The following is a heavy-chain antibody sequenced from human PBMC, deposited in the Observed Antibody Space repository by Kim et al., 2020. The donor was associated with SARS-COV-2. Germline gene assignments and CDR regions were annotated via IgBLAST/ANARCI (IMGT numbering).Heavy chain of an antibody. D-gene: IGHD6-13*01. J-gene: IGHJ4*02. V-gene: IGHV4-39*01. Sequence: SETLSLTCTVSGGSISSSSYYWGWIRQPPGKGLEWIGRIYYSGSTYYNPSLKSRGTISVDTSKNQFSLKLSSVTAADTAVYYCATGSRVVAAGTFDYCGQGTLVTVSS. CDR3: ATGSRVVAAGTFDY. CDR2: IYYSGST. CDR1: GGSISSSSYY.